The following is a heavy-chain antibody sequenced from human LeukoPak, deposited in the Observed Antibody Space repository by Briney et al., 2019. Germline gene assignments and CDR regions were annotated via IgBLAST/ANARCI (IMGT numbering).Heavy chain of an antibody. V-gene: IGHV3-23*01. Sequence: PGGSLRLSCAASGITFSSYAMNWVRQAPGKGLEWVSGISGSGGSTYYADSVKGRFTISRDNSKNTLYLQMNSLRAEDTAVYYCAKDLVPRPRMTTVTTAPNRWFDPWGQGTLVTVSS. CDR2: ISGSGGST. CDR1: GITFSSYA. J-gene: IGHJ5*02. CDR3: AKDLVPRPRMTTVTTAPNRWFDP. D-gene: IGHD4-11*01.